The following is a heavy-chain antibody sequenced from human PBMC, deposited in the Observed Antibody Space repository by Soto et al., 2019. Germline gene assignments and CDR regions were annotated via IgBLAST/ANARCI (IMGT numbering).Heavy chain of an antibody. V-gene: IGHV1-69*12. CDR1: GGTFSSYA. J-gene: IGHJ6*02. Sequence: QVQLVQSGAEVKKPGSSVKVSCKASGGTFSSYAISWVRQAPGQGLEWMGGIIPIFGTANYAQKFQGRVTITADESTSTAYMELGSLRSEDKAGYYCARPVPAAGYYYGMDVWGQGTTVTVSS. CDR2: IIPIFGTA. D-gene: IGHD2-2*01. CDR3: ARPVPAAGYYYGMDV.